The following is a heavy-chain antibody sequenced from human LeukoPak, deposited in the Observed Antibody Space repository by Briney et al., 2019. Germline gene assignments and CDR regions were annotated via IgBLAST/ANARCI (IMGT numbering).Heavy chain of an antibody. Sequence: GGSLRLSCAASGFSLRSYSMDWIRQAPGKGQDRVSSITVSSSYISYADSVKGRLTISRDNAENSQFLQMNSLRPEDKAADFCSRDRVEGGETFDSWGQGNLVTVSS. V-gene: IGHV3-21*01. CDR3: SRDRVEGGETFDS. D-gene: IGHD3-16*01. J-gene: IGHJ4*02. CDR2: ITVSSSYI. CDR1: GFSLRSYS.